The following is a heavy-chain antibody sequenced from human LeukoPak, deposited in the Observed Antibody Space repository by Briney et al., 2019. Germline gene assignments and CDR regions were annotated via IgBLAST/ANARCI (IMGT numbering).Heavy chain of an antibody. V-gene: IGHV1-8*01. D-gene: IGHD6-19*01. Sequence: ASVKVSCKASVYTFTTYDINWVRQATGQGLEWMGWMNLNSGNTGYTQKFQGRVTMTRNTSISTAYMELSSLRSEDTAVYYCARGRGSGHKENWFDPWGQGTLVTVSS. CDR2: MNLNSGNT. J-gene: IGHJ5*02. CDR1: VYTFTTYD. CDR3: ARGRGSGHKENWFDP.